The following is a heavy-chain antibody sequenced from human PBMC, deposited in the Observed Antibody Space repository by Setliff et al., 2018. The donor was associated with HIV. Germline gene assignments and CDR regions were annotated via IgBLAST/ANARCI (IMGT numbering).Heavy chain of an antibody. CDR3: ARDRHYGGLPWYFET. CDR1: ARIFSNYP. J-gene: IGHJ4*02. Sequence: SVKVSCKASARIFSNYPISWVRQAPGRGLEWMGGIIPVFRTPDYAQRFQYRLTITADESADTVYMELKSLRHEDTAVYFCARDRHYGGLPWYFETWGPGTLVTVSS. D-gene: IGHD4-17*01. CDR2: IIPVFRTP. V-gene: IGHV1-69*13.